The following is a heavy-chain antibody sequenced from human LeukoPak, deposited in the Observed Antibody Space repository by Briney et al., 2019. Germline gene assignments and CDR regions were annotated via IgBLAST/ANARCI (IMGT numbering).Heavy chain of an antibody. CDR2: ISWNSGSI. D-gene: IGHD6-19*01. CDR1: GFIFNNYA. Sequence: GGSLRLSCAGSGFIFNNYAMHWVRQRPGKGLEWVSGISWNSGSIDYADSVKGRFTISRDNAKNSLYLQMNSLRVEDTAFYYCAKDNRRHYTSGPNPDSLHWGQGALVTVSS. J-gene: IGHJ4*02. CDR3: AKDNRRHYTSGPNPDSLH. V-gene: IGHV3-9*01.